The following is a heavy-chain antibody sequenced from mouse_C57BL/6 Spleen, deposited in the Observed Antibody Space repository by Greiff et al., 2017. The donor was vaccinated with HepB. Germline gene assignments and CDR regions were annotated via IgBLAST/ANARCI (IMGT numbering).Heavy chain of an antibody. J-gene: IGHJ4*01. CDR1: GYTFTNYW. CDR2: IYPGGGYT. Sequence: QVQLQQSGAELVRPGTSVKMSCKASGYTFTNYWIGWAKQRPGHGLEWIGAIYPGGGYTNYNEKFKGKATLTADKSSSTAYMQVSSLTSEDSAIYYGASRHYYGRSRGAMDYWGQGTSVTVSS. V-gene: IGHV1-63*01. D-gene: IGHD1-1*01. CDR3: ASRHYYGRSRGAMDY.